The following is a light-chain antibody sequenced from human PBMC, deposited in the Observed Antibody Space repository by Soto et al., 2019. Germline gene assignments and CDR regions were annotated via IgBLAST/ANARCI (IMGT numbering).Light chain of an antibody. CDR3: QQYYSYPPIT. CDR1: QGISSY. Sequence: IQMTQSPSTLSASVGDRVTITCRASQGISSYLAWYQQKPGKAPKLLIYAASTLQSGVPSRFSGSGSGTDFTLTISCLQSEDFATYYCQQYYSYPPITFGQGTRLEIK. V-gene: IGKV1-8*01. J-gene: IGKJ5*01. CDR2: AAS.